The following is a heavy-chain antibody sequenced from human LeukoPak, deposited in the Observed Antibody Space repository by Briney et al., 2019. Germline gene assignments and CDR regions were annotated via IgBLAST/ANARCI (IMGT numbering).Heavy chain of an antibody. J-gene: IGHJ4*02. D-gene: IGHD1-26*01. CDR1: GASISGGTYY. Sequence: SETLSLTCSVSGASISGGTYYWGWIRQPPGKGREWIGSIYYTGSTYDNPSLKSRVTISVDTSKHQFCMKLSCVPAADPAVSYRARRGGSGRAFDYWGQGKLVTVSS. CDR3: ARRGGSGRAFDY. V-gene: IGHV4-39*01. CDR2: IYYTGST.